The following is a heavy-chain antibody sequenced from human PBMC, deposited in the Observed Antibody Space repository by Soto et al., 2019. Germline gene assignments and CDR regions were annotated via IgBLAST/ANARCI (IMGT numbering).Heavy chain of an antibody. CDR2: INPNSGGT. Sequence: ASVKVSCKASGYTFTGYYMHWVRQAPGQGLEWMGWINPNSGGTNYARKFQGWVTMTRDTSISTAYMELSRLRSDDTAVYYCARDNHGVPAAPRDYYYGMDVWGQGTTVTVS. CDR1: GYTFTGYY. J-gene: IGHJ6*02. V-gene: IGHV1-2*04. D-gene: IGHD2-2*01. CDR3: ARDNHGVPAAPRDYYYGMDV.